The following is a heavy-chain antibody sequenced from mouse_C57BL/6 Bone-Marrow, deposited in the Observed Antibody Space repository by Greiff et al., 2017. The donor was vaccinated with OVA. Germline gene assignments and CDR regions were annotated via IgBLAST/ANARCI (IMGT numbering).Heavy chain of an antibody. CDR2: INYDGSST. CDR3: ARNDYDGYYAMDY. D-gene: IGHD2-4*01. Sequence: EVKLMESAGGLVQPGSSMKLSCTASGFTFSDYYMAWVRQVPEKGLEWVANINYDGSSTYYLDSLKSRFIISRDNAKNILYLQMSSLKSEDTATYYCARNDYDGYYAMDYWGQGTSVTVSS. V-gene: IGHV5-16*01. J-gene: IGHJ4*01. CDR1: GFTFSDYY.